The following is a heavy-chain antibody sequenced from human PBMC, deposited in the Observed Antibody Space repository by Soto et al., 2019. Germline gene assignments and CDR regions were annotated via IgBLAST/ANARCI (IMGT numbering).Heavy chain of an antibody. Sequence: QVQLVESGGGVVQPGRSLRLSCAASGFTFCSYGMHWVRQAPGKGLEWVTVISYDGSNKYYADSVKGRFTISRDNSKNTLYLQMNSLRAEDTAVYYCAKAVYSGSYFDYWGQGTLVTVSS. CDR1: GFTFCSYG. D-gene: IGHD1-26*01. J-gene: IGHJ4*02. V-gene: IGHV3-30*18. CDR2: ISYDGSNK. CDR3: AKAVYSGSYFDY.